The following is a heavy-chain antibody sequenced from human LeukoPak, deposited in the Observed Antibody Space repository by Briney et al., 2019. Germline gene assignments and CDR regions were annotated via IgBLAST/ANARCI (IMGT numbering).Heavy chain of an antibody. J-gene: IGHJ5*01. CDR3: ARGYRDSIGPCLDS. D-gene: IGHD3-22*01. Sequence: GASVKVSCKASGYSFTGYYIHWVRQAPGQGPEWTGWINPNSGGTKYAQRFQGRVTMTRDTSISTAYMDLSSLTSDDTAVYFCARGYRDSIGPCLDSWGQGTLVTVSS. V-gene: IGHV1-2*02. CDR2: INPNSGGT. CDR1: GYSFTGYY.